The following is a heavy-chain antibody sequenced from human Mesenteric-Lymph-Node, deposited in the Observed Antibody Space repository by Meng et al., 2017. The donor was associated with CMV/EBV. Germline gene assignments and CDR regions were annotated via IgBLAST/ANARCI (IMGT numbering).Heavy chain of an antibody. J-gene: IGHJ5*02. D-gene: IGHD1-7*01. CDR3: ARGGGNWNYEGGWFDP. CDR1: GGSFSGYY. Sequence: ESLKISCAVYGGSFSGYYWSWIRQPPGKGLEWIGEINHSGSTNYNPSLKSRVTISVDTSKNQFSLKLSSVTAADTAVYYCARGGGNWNYEGGWFDPWGQGTLVTVSS. V-gene: IGHV4-34*01. CDR2: INHSGST.